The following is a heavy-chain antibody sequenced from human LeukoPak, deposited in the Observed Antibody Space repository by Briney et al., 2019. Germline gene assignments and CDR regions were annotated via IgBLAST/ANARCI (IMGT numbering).Heavy chain of an antibody. J-gene: IGHJ4*02. CDR2: IYYSGRT. CDR1: GGSISSSSYY. V-gene: IGHV4-39*01. CDR3: ARRGAAAGSYYFDY. D-gene: IGHD6-13*01. Sequence: SETLSLTCTVSGGSISSSSYYWGWIRQPPGKGLEWIGSIYYSGRTYYNLSLKSRVTISVDTSKNQFSLKLSSVTAADTAVYYCARRGAAAGSYYFDYWGQGTLVTVSS.